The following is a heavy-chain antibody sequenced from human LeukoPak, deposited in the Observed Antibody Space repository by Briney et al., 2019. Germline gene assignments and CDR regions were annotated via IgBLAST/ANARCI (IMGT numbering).Heavy chain of an antibody. CDR3: ARGDDSGYYDYFDY. V-gene: IGHV3-53*01. J-gene: IGHJ4*02. CDR2: IYTGGNT. CDR1: GFTVDSNY. D-gene: IGHD3-22*01. Sequence: PGGSLRLSCAASGFTVDSNYLSWVRQAPGKGLEWVSTIYTGGNTYYAASVKGRFTISGDFSKNTVFLHMNSLRAEDTAMYYCARGDDSGYYDYFDYWGQGALVTVSS.